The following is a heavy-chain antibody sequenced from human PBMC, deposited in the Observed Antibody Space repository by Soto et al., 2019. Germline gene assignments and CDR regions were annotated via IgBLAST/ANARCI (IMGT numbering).Heavy chain of an antibody. CDR2: IYYSGST. CDR3: ARAGDPDDSSWYKGYYYYYGMDV. CDR1: GGSISSGDYY. J-gene: IGHJ6*02. Sequence: SETLSLTCTVSGGSISSGDYYWSWIRQPPGKGLEWIGYIYYSGSTYYNPSLKSRVTISVDTSKNQFSLKLSSVTAADTAVYYCARAGDPDDSSWYKGYYYYYGMDVWGQGTTVTVSS. D-gene: IGHD6-13*01. V-gene: IGHV4-30-4*01.